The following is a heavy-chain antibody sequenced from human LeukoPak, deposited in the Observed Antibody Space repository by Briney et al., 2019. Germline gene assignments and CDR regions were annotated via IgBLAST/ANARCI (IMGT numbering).Heavy chain of an antibody. J-gene: IGHJ4*02. CDR3: ARHPTYYYGSGSYLPFDY. CDR1: GGSFSGYY. CDR2: INHSGST. D-gene: IGHD3-10*01. Sequence: KPSETLSLTCAVYGGSFSGYYWSWIRQPPGKGLEWIGEINHSGSTNYNPSLKSRVTISVDTSKNQFSLKLSSVTAADTAVYYCARHPTYYYGSGSYLPFDYWGQGTLVTVSS. V-gene: IGHV4-34*01.